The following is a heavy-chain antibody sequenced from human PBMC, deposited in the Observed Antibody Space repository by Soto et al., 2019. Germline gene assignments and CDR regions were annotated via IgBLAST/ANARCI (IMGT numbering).Heavy chain of an antibody. CDR3: ASVARGPYCSSTSCYNAYYYGMDV. V-gene: IGHV1-2*02. Sequence: GASVKGSPKASGYTFTRYYMHWVRQAPGQRPGGMGWVNPNSGGTNYAQKFQGRVTMTRDTSISTAYMELSRLRSDDTAVYYCASVARGPYCSSTSCYNAYYYGMDVWGQGTTVTVSS. J-gene: IGHJ6*02. CDR1: GYTFTRYY. D-gene: IGHD2-2*02. CDR2: VNPNSGGT.